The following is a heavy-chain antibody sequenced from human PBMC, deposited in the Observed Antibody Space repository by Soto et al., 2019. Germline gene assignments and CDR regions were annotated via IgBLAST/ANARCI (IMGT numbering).Heavy chain of an antibody. D-gene: IGHD3-22*01. Sequence: LRLSCAASGFTFSNYAVHWVRQAPGKGLEWVALISNDGSRQYYADSVKGRFTISRDNSKNTLYLQMNSLRAEDTAVYYCARTRGIVVIIMDAFDIWGQGTMVTVSS. CDR3: ARTRGIVVIIMDAFDI. V-gene: IGHV3-30-3*01. CDR2: ISNDGSRQ. CDR1: GFTFSNYA. J-gene: IGHJ3*02.